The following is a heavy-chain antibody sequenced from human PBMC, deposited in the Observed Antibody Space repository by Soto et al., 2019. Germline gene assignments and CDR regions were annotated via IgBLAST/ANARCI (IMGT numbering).Heavy chain of an antibody. CDR1: GASINGVDYY. CDR2: IYYSGST. V-gene: IGHV4-30-4*01. J-gene: IGHJ4*02. CDR3: ARILKNYYRLDY. Sequence: SETLSLTCTVSGASINGVDYYWSWIRQPPGKGLEWIGHIYYSGSTYYNPSLKSRAGISVDSSKSQVSLKLTSVTVSYTAVYFGARILKNYYRLDYWGQGALVTVSS. D-gene: IGHD3-10*01.